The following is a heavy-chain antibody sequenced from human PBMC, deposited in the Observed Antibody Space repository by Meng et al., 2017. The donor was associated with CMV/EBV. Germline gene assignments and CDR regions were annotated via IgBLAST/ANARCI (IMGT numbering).Heavy chain of an antibody. Sequence: QVQRVLSGDGMTKPGASVKVSCTTSGFTFSDYYIHWVRQAPGQGLEWMGWVNSNNDATNYARKFQGRVSMTRDTSISTAHMELSRLMSDDTAVYYCVRSSGWSLFDYWGQGTLVTVSS. CDR2: VNSNNDAT. J-gene: IGHJ4*02. V-gene: IGHV1-2*02. CDR3: VRSSGWSLFDY. CDR1: GFTFSDYY. D-gene: IGHD6-19*01.